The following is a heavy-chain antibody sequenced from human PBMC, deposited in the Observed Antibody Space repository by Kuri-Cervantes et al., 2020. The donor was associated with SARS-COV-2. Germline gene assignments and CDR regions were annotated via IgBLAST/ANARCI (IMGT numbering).Heavy chain of an antibody. Sequence: SEPLSLTCAVYGWSFIGYYWSGIRQPPGKGRKWIGEINHSGSTNYTPSLKSRVTISVDTSKNQFSLKLSSVTAADTAVYYCARDGTYFYGSGGYYYYYGMDVWGQGTTVTVSS. CDR2: INHSGST. V-gene: IGHV4-34*01. CDR3: ARDGTYFYGSGGYYYYYGMDV. J-gene: IGHJ6*02. CDR1: GWSFIGYY. D-gene: IGHD3-10*01.